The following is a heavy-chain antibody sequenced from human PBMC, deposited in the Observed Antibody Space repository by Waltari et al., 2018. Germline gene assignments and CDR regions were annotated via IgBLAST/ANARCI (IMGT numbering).Heavy chain of an antibody. CDR1: GFSFSTYG. CDR2: IWSDGSSI. V-gene: IGHV3-33*01. Sequence: QVQLVESGGGVVQPGRSLRLSCAASGFSFSTYGMHWFRQAPGKGREWVAVIWSDGSSIHYADFVKGRFTISRDNTRNTLYLQMNSLRVEDTAMYYCVRGRGSSDYWGQGTLVSVSS. CDR3: VRGRGSSDY. J-gene: IGHJ4*02. D-gene: IGHD2-2*01.